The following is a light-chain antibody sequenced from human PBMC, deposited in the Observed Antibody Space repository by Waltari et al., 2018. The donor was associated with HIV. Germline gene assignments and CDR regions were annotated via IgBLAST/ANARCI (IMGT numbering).Light chain of an antibody. CDR2: DVS. CDR3: SSYAGSNNWVV. CDR1: SSDVGGYKY. Sequence: QSALTQPPSASGSPGQSVTISCTGTSSDVGGYKYVSWYQQHPGKAPKLMIYDVSKRPSGVPDRFSGSKSGNAASLTVSGLQAEDEADYCCSSYAGSNNWVVFGGGTKLTVL. V-gene: IGLV2-8*01. J-gene: IGLJ2*01.